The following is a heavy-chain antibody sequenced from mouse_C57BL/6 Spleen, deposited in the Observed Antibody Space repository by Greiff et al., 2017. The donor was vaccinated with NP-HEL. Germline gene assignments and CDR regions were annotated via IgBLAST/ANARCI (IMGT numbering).Heavy chain of an antibody. CDR2: INPYNGDI. CDR3: ARLWYFDV. Sequence: DVQLQESGPVLVKPGASVKMSCKASGYTFTDYYMNWVKQSHGKSLEWIGVINPYNGDITYNQKFKGKATLTVDKSSSTAYMELNSLTSEDSAVYYCARLWYFDVWGTGTTVTVSS. V-gene: IGHV1-19*01. CDR1: GYTFTDYY. J-gene: IGHJ1*03.